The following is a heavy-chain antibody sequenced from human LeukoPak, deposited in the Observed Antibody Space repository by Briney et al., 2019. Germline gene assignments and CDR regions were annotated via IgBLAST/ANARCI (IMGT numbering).Heavy chain of an antibody. CDR3: ARAPPFDWLLTFFDY. V-gene: IGHV4-59*08. J-gene: IGHJ4*02. CDR1: GGSISSYY. D-gene: IGHD3-9*01. Sequence: PSETLSLTCTVSGGSISSYYWSWIRQPPGKGLEWIGYIYYSGSTFYNPSLKSRVTISIDTSKNQFSLRLSSVTAADTAVYYCARAPPFDWLLTFFDYWGQGTLVTVSS. CDR2: IYYSGST.